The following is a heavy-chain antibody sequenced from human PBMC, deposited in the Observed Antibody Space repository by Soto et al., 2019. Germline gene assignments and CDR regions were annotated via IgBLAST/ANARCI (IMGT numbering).Heavy chain of an antibody. CDR2: ISSSSSYI. J-gene: IGHJ4*02. V-gene: IGHV3-21*01. Sequence: GGSLRLSCAASGFTFSSYSMNWVRQAPGKGLEWVSSISSSSSYIYYADSVKGRFTISRDNAKNSLYLQMNSLRAEDTAVYYCSLGALIIAAAEMDYWGQGTLVTVSS. CDR3: SLGALIIAAAEMDY. CDR1: GFTFSSYS. D-gene: IGHD6-13*01.